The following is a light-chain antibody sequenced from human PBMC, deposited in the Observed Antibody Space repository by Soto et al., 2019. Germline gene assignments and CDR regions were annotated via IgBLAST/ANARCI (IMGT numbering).Light chain of an antibody. V-gene: IGLV1-44*01. CDR1: STNIGSNT. J-gene: IGLJ2*01. Sequence: QSVLTQPPSAAGTPGQRVTIACSGSSTNIGSNTFNWYQQLPGTAPKLFIFSNNQRPSGVPDRFSGSRSGTSASLAISGLQSEDEADYHCAACDDCQKAVVFCGGTKHTVL. CDR2: SNN. CDR3: AACDDCQKAVV.